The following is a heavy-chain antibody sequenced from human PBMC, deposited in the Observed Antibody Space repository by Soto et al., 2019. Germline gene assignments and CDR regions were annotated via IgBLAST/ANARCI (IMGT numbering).Heavy chain of an antibody. CDR2: IYHTGNT. Sequence: PSQTLPLTCAVLGGSISTDSWWTWVRQPPGKGLEWVGEIYHTGNTNYNSSLESRVTISVDKSKNQFSLKLSFVTAADTAMYYCASRIAARPFWGQGALVTVSS. CDR3: ASRIAARPF. CDR1: GGSISTDSW. J-gene: IGHJ4*02. D-gene: IGHD6-6*01. V-gene: IGHV4-4*02.